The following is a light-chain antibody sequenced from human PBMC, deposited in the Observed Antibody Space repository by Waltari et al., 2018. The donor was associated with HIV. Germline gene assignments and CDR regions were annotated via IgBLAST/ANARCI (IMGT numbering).Light chain of an antibody. Sequence: EIVLPQSPGTLSLSPGERATLSCRPSQSVSSSHLAWYQQTPGLPPRLLIYGASSRATGTPDRFGGSRSGTDFTLTISRLEPEDFAVYYCQQYGTSPYTFGQGTKLEIK. CDR2: GAS. V-gene: IGKV3-20*01. CDR3: QQYGTSPYT. J-gene: IGKJ2*01. CDR1: QSVSSSH.